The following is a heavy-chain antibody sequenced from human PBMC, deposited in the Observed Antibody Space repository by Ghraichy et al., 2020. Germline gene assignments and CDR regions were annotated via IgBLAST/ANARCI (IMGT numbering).Heavy chain of an antibody. Sequence: RSLRLSCAASGFTFSSYGMHWVRQAPGKGLEWVAVISDDGSNKYYADSVKGRFTNSRDNAKNTLYLQMNSLRAEDTAVYYCAKDLMVNALRGYYYGMDVCGQGTTVTVAS. CDR3: AKDLMVNALRGYYYGMDV. J-gene: IGHJ6*02. V-gene: IGHV3-30*18. CDR2: ISDDGSNK. CDR1: GFTFSSYG. D-gene: IGHD2-8*01.